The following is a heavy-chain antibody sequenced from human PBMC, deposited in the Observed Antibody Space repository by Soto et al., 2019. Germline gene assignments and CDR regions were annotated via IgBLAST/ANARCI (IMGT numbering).Heavy chain of an antibody. CDR1: GFTVSSNY. D-gene: IGHD2-2*01. Sequence: PGGSLRLSCAASGFTVSSNYMSWVRQAPGKGLEWVSVIYSGGSTYYADSVKGRFTISRDNAKNSLYLQMNSLRDEDTAVYYCARDGEDIVLVPVYFDYWGQGTLVTVSS. CDR2: IYSGGST. CDR3: ARDGEDIVLVPVYFDY. V-gene: IGHV3-66*01. J-gene: IGHJ4*02.